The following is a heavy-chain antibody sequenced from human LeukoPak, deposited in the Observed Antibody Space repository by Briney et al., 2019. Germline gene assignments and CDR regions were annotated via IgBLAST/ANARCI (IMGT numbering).Heavy chain of an antibody. J-gene: IGHJ4*02. CDR3: ARDFYMVRGVIGPD. Sequence: PGRSLRLSCAASGFTFSSYAMHWVRQAPGKRLEWVAVISYDGSNKYYADSVKGRFTISRDNSKNTLYLQMNSLRAEDTAVYYCARDFYMVRGVIGPDWGQGTLVTVSS. CDR2: ISYDGSNK. V-gene: IGHV3-30-3*01. D-gene: IGHD3-10*01. CDR1: GFTFSSYA.